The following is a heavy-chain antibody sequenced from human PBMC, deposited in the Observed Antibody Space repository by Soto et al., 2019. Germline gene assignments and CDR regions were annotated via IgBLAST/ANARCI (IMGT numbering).Heavy chain of an antibody. V-gene: IGHV3-21*01. D-gene: IGHD1-1*01. CDR1: GFTFSNYP. CDR3: ARNVEGY. CDR2: ISSSSTYI. J-gene: IGHJ4*02. Sequence: GGSLRLSCAASGFTFSNYPMNWVRQAPGKGLEWISSISSSSTYIYYADSVKGRFTISRDNAKNSLYLQMNSLRAEDTAVYYCARNVEGYWGQGTLVTVSS.